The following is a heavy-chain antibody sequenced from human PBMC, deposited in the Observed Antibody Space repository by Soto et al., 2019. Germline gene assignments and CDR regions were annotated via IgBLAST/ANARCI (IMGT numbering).Heavy chain of an antibody. V-gene: IGHV4-59*01. CDR1: GASISSYY. CDR3: ARGGDNLWLPDY. Sequence: QVQLQESGPGLVKPSETLSLTCTVSGASISSYYWSWIRQPPGKGLEWIGYIYYSGSTNYNPSLKSRVTIPVDTAKKQFPLKLSSVTAADTAVYDCARGGDNLWLPDYWGQGTLVTVSS. J-gene: IGHJ4*02. D-gene: IGHD6-19*01. CDR2: IYYSGST.